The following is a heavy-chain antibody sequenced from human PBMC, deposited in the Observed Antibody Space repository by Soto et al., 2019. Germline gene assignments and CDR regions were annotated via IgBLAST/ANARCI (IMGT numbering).Heavy chain of an antibody. D-gene: IGHD3-10*01. V-gene: IGHV1-2*04. CDR2: INPNSGGT. Sequence: GASVKVSCKASGYTFTGYYMHWVRQAPGQGLEWMGWINPNSGGTNYAQKFQGWVTMTRDTSISTAYMELSRLRSDDTAVYYCASKGVTMVRGVIVYYYYGMDVWGQGTTVTVS. CDR1: GYTFTGYY. CDR3: ASKGVTMVRGVIVYYYYGMDV. J-gene: IGHJ6*02.